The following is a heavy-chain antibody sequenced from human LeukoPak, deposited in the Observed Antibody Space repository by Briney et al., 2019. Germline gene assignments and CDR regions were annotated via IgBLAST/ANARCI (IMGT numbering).Heavy chain of an antibody. V-gene: IGHV3-21*05. CDR2: ISGSGSDI. Sequence: PGGSLRLSCAGSGFTFSFYSLNWVRQAPGRGLEWVSFISGSGSDIFYADSVKGRFTISRDNAKNSVSLQMDSLRGDDTAVYYCARDIGGSYSAIDYWGQGTLVTVSP. D-gene: IGHD1-26*01. CDR3: ARDIGGSYSAIDY. CDR1: GFTFSFYS. J-gene: IGHJ4*02.